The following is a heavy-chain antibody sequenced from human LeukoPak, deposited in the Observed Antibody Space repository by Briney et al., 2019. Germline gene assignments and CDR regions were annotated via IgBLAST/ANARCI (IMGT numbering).Heavy chain of an antibody. V-gene: IGHV3-66*02. CDR3: ARVDSSGRRKHYFDY. CDR1: GFTISNNY. Sequence: GESLRFSCAASGFTISNNYMTWVRQAPGKGLEWVSVIYGGGITNYADSVEGRFTISRDNSQNTLYLQMDSLTTEDTAVYYCARVDSSGRRKHYFDYWGQGALVTVSS. J-gene: IGHJ4*02. D-gene: IGHD3-22*01. CDR2: IYGGGIT.